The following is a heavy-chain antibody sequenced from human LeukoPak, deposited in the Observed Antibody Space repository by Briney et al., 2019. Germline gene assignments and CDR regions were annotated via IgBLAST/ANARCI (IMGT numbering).Heavy chain of an antibody. Sequence: ASVKDSCKASGYTFTSYGISWVRQAPGQGLEWMRWISAYNGNTNYAQKLQGRVTMTTDTSTSTAYMELRSLRSDDTAVYYCARESDIYDILTGYYSPYYYYGMDVWGQGTTVTVSS. CDR2: ISAYNGNT. J-gene: IGHJ6*02. CDR1: GYTFTSYG. V-gene: IGHV1-18*01. CDR3: ARESDIYDILTGYYSPYYYYGMDV. D-gene: IGHD3-9*01.